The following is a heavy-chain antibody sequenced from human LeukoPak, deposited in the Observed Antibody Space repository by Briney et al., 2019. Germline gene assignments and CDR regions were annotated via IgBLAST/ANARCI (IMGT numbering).Heavy chain of an antibody. Sequence: SETLSLTCTVSGGSISSYYWSWIRQPPGKGLEWIGYIYYSGSTNYNPSLKSRVTISVDTSKNQFTLKLSSVTAADTAVYYCARGRYGCPPFDYWAQGPLATVSS. J-gene: IGHJ4*02. CDR2: IYYSGST. CDR1: GGSISSYY. D-gene: IGHD3-16*01. CDR3: ARGRYGCPPFDY. V-gene: IGHV4-59*01.